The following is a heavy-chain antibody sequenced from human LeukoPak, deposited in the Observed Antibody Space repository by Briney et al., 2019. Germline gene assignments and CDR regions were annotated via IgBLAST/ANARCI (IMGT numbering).Heavy chain of an antibody. Sequence: ASVKVSCKASGYTFTDYYMHWVRQAPGQGLEWMGWINPNSGGTNYAQKFQGRVTMTRDTSISTAYMELSRLRSDDTAVYYCARGSDTYYDFWSGYYPAARYYYYMDVWGKGTTVTVSS. J-gene: IGHJ6*03. CDR3: ARGSDTYYDFWSGYYPAARYYYYMDV. CDR2: INPNSGGT. CDR1: GYTFTDYY. D-gene: IGHD3-3*01. V-gene: IGHV1-2*02.